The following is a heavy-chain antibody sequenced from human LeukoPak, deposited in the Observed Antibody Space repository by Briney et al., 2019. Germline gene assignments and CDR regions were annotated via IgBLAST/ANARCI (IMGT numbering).Heavy chain of an antibody. Sequence: KASETLSLTCAAYGGSFSGYYWSWIRQPPGKGLEWIGEINHSGSTNYNPSLKSRVTISVDTSKNQFSLKLSSVTAADTAVYYCAARRGYYYDSSGYHWGQGTLVTVSS. J-gene: IGHJ5*02. CDR3: AARRGYYYDSSGYH. CDR2: INHSGST. CDR1: GGSFSGYY. V-gene: IGHV4-34*01. D-gene: IGHD3-22*01.